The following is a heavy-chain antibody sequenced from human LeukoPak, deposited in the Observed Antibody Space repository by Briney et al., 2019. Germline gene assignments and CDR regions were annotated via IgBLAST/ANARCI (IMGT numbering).Heavy chain of an antibody. D-gene: IGHD2-2*01. J-gene: IGHJ4*02. CDR1: GFTFSSYA. V-gene: IGHV3-30-3*01. CDR3: ARERMVPAAIFDY. Sequence: GGSLRPACAASGFTFSSYAMHWVRQAPGKGLEWVAVISYDGSNKYYADSVKGRFTISRDNSKNTLYLQMNSLRAEDTAVYYCARERMVPAAIFDYWGQGTLVTVSS. CDR2: ISYDGSNK.